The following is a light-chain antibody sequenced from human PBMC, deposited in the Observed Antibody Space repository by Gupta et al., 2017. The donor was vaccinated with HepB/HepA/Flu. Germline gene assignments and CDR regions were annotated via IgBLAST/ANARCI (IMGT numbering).Light chain of an antibody. J-gene: IGKJ4*02. CDR1: QTVFSTSTKKNF. V-gene: IGKV4-1*01. CDR2: WAS. Sequence: IELTQSPDSLAVSLGEGVTINCKSSQTVFSTSTKKNFLGWYQQKPGQSPKLLISWASTRESGVPDRFSGSGSGTDFTLTISRLQAEDVGVYFCQQYYRSPVMTFGGGTKVEI. CDR3: QQYYRSPVMT.